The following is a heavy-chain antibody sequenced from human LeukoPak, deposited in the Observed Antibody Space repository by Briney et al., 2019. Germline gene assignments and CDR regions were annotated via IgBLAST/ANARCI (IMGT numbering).Heavy chain of an antibody. J-gene: IGHJ4*02. CDR2: IYYSGST. D-gene: IGHD4-23*01. CDR3: ARDRPYGGTDY. V-gene: IGHV4-59*01. Sequence: TSETLSLTCAVYGGSFSGYYWSWIRQPPGKGLEWIGYIYYSGSTNYNPSLKSRVTISVDTSKNQFSLKLSSVTAADTAVYYCARDRPYGGTDYWGQGTLVTVSS. CDR1: GGSFSGYY.